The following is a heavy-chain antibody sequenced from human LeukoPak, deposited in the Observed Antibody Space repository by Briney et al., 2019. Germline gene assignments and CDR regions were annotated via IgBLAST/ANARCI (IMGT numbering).Heavy chain of an antibody. J-gene: IGHJ4*02. V-gene: IGHV4-61*01. CDR1: GGSVSSGSYY. Sequence: SETLSLTCTVSGGSVSSGSYYWSWIRQPPGKGLEWIGYIYYSGSTNYNPSLKSRVTISVDTSKNQFSLKLSSVTAADTAVYYCARSIGSQLLWFGEFDYWGQGTLVTVSS. CDR3: ARSIGSQLLWFGEFDY. D-gene: IGHD3-10*01. CDR2: IYYSGST.